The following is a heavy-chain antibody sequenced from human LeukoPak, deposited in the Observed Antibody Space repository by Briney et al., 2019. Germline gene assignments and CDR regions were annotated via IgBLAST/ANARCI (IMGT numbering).Heavy chain of an antibody. CDR3: ARDHRKYSSSWYGPFDY. CDR2: IYSGGST. V-gene: IGHV3-66*01. CDR1: GFTVSSNY. D-gene: IGHD6-13*01. Sequence: PGGSLRLSCAASGFTVSSNYMSWVRQAPGKGLEWVSVIYSGGSTYYADSVKGRFTISRDNSKNTLYLQMNSLRAEDTAVYYCARDHRKYSSSWYGPFDYWGQGTLVTVSS. J-gene: IGHJ4*02.